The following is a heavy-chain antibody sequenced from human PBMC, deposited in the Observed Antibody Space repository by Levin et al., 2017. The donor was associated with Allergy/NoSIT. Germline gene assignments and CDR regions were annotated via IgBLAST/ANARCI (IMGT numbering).Heavy chain of an antibody. D-gene: IGHD2-15*01. CDR1: GYSFTSYW. CDR3: ARQEGYCSGGSCYDYYYYYGMDV. J-gene: IGHJ6*02. V-gene: IGHV5-51*01. Sequence: GESLKISCKGSGYSFTSYWIGWVRQMPGKGLEWMGIIYPGDSDTRYSPSFQGQVTISADKSISTAYLQWSSLKASATAMYYCARQEGYCSGGSCYDYYYYYGMDVWGQGTTVTVSS. CDR2: IYPGDSDT.